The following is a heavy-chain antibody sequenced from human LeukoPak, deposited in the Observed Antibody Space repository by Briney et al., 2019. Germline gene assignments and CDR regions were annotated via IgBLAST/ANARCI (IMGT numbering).Heavy chain of an antibody. CDR2: IYYSGST. Sequence: SETLSLTCTVSGGSISSGDYYWSWIRQPPGKGLEWIGYIYYSGSTYYNPSLKSRVTISVDTSKNQFSLKLSSVTAADTAVYYCARALARGGNSQHFDYWGQGALVTVSS. CDR1: GGSISSGDYY. CDR3: ARALARGGNSQHFDY. J-gene: IGHJ4*02. D-gene: IGHD4-23*01. V-gene: IGHV4-30-4*01.